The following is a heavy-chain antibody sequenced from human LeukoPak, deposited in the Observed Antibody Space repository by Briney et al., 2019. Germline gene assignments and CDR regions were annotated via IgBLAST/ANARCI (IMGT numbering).Heavy chain of an antibody. CDR1: GGTFGSYA. V-gene: IGHV1-69*05. D-gene: IGHD6-13*01. CDR3: ASGIAAAGTWFDP. CDR2: IIPIFGTA. Sequence: EASVKVSCKASGGTFGSYAISWVRQAPGQGLEWMGGIIPIFGTANYAQKFQGRVTITTDESTSTAYMELSSLRSEDTAVYYCASGIAAAGTWFDPWGQGTLVTVSS. J-gene: IGHJ5*02.